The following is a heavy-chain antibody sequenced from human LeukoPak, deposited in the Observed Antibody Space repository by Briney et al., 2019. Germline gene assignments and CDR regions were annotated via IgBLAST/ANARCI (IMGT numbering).Heavy chain of an antibody. J-gene: IGHJ6*04. D-gene: IGHD3-10*01. CDR2: SDPSDSYT. CDR3: ARLVRTGYYYYYGMDV. Sequence: GESLKISCKGSGYSFTSYWISWLRQTPGKGLGCMGKSDPSDSYTNYSPSFQGHVTISADKSISTAYLQWSSLKASDTAMYYCARLVRTGYYYYYGMDVWGKGTTVTVSS. V-gene: IGHV5-10-1*01. CDR1: GYSFTSYW.